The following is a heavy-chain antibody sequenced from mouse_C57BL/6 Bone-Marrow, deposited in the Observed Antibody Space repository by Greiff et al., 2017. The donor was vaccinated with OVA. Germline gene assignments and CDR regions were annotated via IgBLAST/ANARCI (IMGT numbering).Heavy chain of an antibody. CDR3: ARRDFDV. J-gene: IGHJ1*03. Sequence: EVKLMESGGDLVKPGGSLKLSCAASGFTFSSYGMSWVRQTPDKRLEWVATISSGGSYTYYPDSVKGRFTISRDNAKNTLYLQMSSLKSEDTAMYYCARRDFDVWGTGTTVTVSS. V-gene: IGHV5-6*02. CDR1: GFTFSSYG. CDR2: ISSGGSYT.